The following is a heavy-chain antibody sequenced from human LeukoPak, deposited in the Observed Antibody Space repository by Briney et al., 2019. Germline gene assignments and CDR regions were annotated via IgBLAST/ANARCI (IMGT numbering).Heavy chain of an antibody. CDR3: ARVASGSYYNYYYYYMDV. D-gene: IGHD1-26*01. V-gene: IGHV4-61*02. CDR2: IYTRGST. Sequence: TSETLSLTCTVSGGSISSGSYYWGWIRQPAGKGLEWIVCIYTRGSTHYNPSLNSRVTISVDTSKNQFSLKLSSVTAADTAVYYCARVASGSYYNYYYYYMDVWGKGTTVTVSS. J-gene: IGHJ6*03. CDR1: GGSISSGSYY.